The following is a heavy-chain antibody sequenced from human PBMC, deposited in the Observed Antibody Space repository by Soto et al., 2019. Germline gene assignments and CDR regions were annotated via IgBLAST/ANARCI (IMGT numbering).Heavy chain of an antibody. D-gene: IGHD6-19*01. V-gene: IGHV4-34*01. CDR2: INHSGST. Sequence: SETLSLTCNVSGGSISSGDYYWSWIRQPPGKGLEWIGEINHSGSTNYNPSLKSRVTISVDTSKNQFSLKLSSVTAADTAVYYCARARGRKSSGWWGVDYWGQGTLVTVSS. J-gene: IGHJ4*02. CDR3: ARARGRKSSGWWGVDY. CDR1: GGSISSGDYY.